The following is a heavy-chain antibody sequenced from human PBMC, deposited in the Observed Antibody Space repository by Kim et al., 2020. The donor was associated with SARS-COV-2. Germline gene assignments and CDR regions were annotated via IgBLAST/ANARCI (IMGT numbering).Heavy chain of an antibody. D-gene: IGHD3-3*01. CDR1: GGSISSSNW. CDR3: ARDYYEFWSGYYSGVDYYYMDV. J-gene: IGHJ6*03. V-gene: IGHV4-4*02. CDR2: IYHSGST. Sequence: SETLSLTCAVSGGSISSSNWWSWVRQPPGKGLEWIGEIYHSGSTNYNPSLKSRVTISVDKSKNQFSLKLSSVTAADTAVYYCARDYYEFWSGYYSGVDYYYMDVWGKGTTVTVSS.